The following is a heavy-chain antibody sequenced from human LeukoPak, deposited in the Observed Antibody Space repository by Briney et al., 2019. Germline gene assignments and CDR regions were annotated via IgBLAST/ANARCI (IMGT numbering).Heavy chain of an antibody. J-gene: IGHJ5*02. D-gene: IGHD3-3*01. CDR2: INHSGST. CDR3: ARRSLWYYDFWSGYQNWFDP. V-gene: IGHV4-30-2*01. Sequence: PSETLSLTCTVSGGSISSGGYYWGWIRQPPGKGLEWIGYINHSGSTNYNPSLKSRVTISVDTSKNQFSLKLSSVTAADTAVYYCARRSLWYYDFWSGYQNWFDPWGQGTLVTVSS. CDR1: GGSISSGGYY.